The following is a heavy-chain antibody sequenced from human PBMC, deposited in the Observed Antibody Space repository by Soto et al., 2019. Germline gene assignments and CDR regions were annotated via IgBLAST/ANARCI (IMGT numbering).Heavy chain of an antibody. Sequence: PGESLKISCKGSGYSFTSYWISWVRQMPGKGLEWMGRIDPSDSYTNYSPSFQGHVTISADKSISTAYLQWSSLKASDTAMYYCARHYSASSGWYYYYGMDVWGQGTTVTVSS. D-gene: IGHD6-19*01. CDR2: IDPSDSYT. V-gene: IGHV5-10-1*01. CDR3: ARHYSASSGWYYYYGMDV. CDR1: GYSFTSYW. J-gene: IGHJ6*02.